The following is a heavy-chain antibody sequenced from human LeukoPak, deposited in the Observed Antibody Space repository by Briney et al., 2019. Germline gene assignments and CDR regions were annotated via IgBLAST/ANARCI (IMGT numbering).Heavy chain of an antibody. CDR2: MYPNSGNT. J-gene: IGHJ4*02. D-gene: IGHD5-12*01. V-gene: IGHV1-8*01. Sequence: ASVKVSCKASGYTFTSYDINWVRQATGQGLEWMGWMYPNSGNTGYAQKLQGRVTMTRNTSISTAYMELSSLRSEDTAGYCCARGYSGYDSDLDDWGQGTLVTVSS. CDR3: ARGYSGYDSDLDD. CDR1: GYTFTSYD.